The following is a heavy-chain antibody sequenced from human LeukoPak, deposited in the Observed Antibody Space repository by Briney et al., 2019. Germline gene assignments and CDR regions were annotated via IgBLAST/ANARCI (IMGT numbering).Heavy chain of an antibody. CDR1: GFTFSDYS. Sequence: GGSLRLSCAASGFTFSDYSMNWVRQAPGKGLEWISYIGIDSGNTNYADSVKGRFTISGDKAKNSLCLQMNSLRVEDTAVYYCARDYKYAFDNWGQGTLVTASS. V-gene: IGHV3-48*01. J-gene: IGHJ4*02. D-gene: IGHD5-24*01. CDR3: ARDYKYAFDN. CDR2: IGIDSGNT.